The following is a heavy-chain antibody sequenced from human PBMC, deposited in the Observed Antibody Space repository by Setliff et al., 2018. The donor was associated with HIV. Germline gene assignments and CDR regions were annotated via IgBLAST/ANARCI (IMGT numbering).Heavy chain of an antibody. V-gene: IGHV1-69*13. CDR2: IIPIFGTA. CDR1: GYTLTELS. Sequence: SVKVSCKVSGYTLTELSIHWVRQAFGKGLEWMGWIIPIFGTANYPENFRGRVTITADESSSTAYMDLSSLRSEDTAVYYCARDRTPSYYNFWSGPGAFDIWGQGTMVTVSS. J-gene: IGHJ3*02. D-gene: IGHD3-3*01. CDR3: ARDRTPSYYNFWSGPGAFDI.